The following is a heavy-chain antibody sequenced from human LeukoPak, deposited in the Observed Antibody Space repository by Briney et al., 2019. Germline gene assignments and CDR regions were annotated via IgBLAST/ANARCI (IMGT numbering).Heavy chain of an antibody. CDR3: ARHVYYDSSGYSYYYYYGMDV. J-gene: IGHJ6*04. CDR1: GGSIRNYY. V-gene: IGHV4-59*08. D-gene: IGHD3-22*01. Sequence: SETLSLTCTVSGGSIRNYYCSWIRQPPGKGLEWVGYIYYSGTTSYNPFLKSRVTISVDTSKNQFSLKLSSVTAADTAVYYCARHVYYDSSGYSYYYYYGMDVWGKGTTVTVSS. CDR2: IYYSGTT.